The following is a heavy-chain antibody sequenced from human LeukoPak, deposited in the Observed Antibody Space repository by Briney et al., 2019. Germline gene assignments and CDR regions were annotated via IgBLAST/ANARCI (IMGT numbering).Heavy chain of an antibody. CDR3: AKDTRLSSWYVFDY. V-gene: IGHV3-9*01. Sequence: GRSLRLSCAASGFTFDDYAMHWVRQAPGKGLEWVSGISWNSGSIGYADSVKGRFTISRDNAKNSLYLQMNSLRAEDTALYYCAKDTRLSSWYVFDYWGQGTLVTVSS. D-gene: IGHD6-13*01. CDR2: ISWNSGSI. CDR1: GFTFDDYA. J-gene: IGHJ4*02.